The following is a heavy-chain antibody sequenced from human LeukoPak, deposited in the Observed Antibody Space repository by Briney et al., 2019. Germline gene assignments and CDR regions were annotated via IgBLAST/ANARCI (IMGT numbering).Heavy chain of an antibody. CDR1: GYTFTSYA. D-gene: IGHD6-6*01. CDR2: INTNTGNP. CDR3: ASIGGGYSSSFYYYYGMDV. Sequence: ASVTVSCRASGYTFTSYAMNWVRQAPGQGLEWMGWINTNTGNPTYAQGFTGRFVFSLDTSVSTAYLQISSLKAEDTAAYYCASIGGGYSSSFYYYYGMDVWGQGTTVTVSS. J-gene: IGHJ6*02. V-gene: IGHV7-4-1*02.